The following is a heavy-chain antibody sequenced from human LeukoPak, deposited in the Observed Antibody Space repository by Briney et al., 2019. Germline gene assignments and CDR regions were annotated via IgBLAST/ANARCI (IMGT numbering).Heavy chain of an antibody. V-gene: IGHV3-23*01. Sequence: PGGSLRLSCAASGFTFSSYAMSWVRQAPGKGLEWVSAISGSGGSTYYADSVKGRFTISRDNSKNTLYPQMNSLRAEDTAVYYCANVDSSGYCSYDYWGQGTLVTVSS. CDR3: ANVDSSGYCSYDY. D-gene: IGHD3-22*01. CDR1: GFTFSSYA. J-gene: IGHJ4*02. CDR2: ISGSGGST.